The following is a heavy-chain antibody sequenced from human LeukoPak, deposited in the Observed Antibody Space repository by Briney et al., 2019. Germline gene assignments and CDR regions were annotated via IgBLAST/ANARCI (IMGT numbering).Heavy chain of an antibody. Sequence: GGSLRLSCTASGFTFGDYAMSWARQAPGKGPEWVAAIWRTGDWTHYVDSVKGRFTISRDNSKNTLYLQMNRLRVADTAIYYCAKDRHDYGDYAFDSWGQGTLVTVSS. CDR2: IWRTGDWT. D-gene: IGHD4-17*01. J-gene: IGHJ4*02. CDR1: GFTFGDYA. CDR3: AKDRHDYGDYAFDS. V-gene: IGHV3-23*05.